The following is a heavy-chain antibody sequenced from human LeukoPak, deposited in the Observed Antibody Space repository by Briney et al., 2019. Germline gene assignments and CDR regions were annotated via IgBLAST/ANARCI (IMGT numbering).Heavy chain of an antibody. J-gene: IGHJ4*02. CDR3: ARDSSGPGSSGYDY. CDR2: ISYDGSNK. Sequence: GRSLRLSCAASGFTFSSYGMHWVRQAPGKGLEWVAVISYDGSNKYYADSVKGRFTISRDNSKNTLYLQMNSLRSEVTAVYYCARDSSGPGSSGYDYWGQGTLVTVSS. CDR1: GFTFSSYG. D-gene: IGHD3-22*01. V-gene: IGHV3-30*03.